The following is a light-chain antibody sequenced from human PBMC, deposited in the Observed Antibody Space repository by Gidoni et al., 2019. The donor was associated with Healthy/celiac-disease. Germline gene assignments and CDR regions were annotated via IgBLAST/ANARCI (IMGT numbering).Light chain of an antibody. V-gene: IGKV1-5*03. Sequence: DIQMTQSPSTLSASVGDSVTITCRASQSISSWLAWYQQKPGKAPKLLIYKASSLESGVPSRFSGSGSGTEFTLTISSRQPDDFATYYCQQYNSYPYTFGQGTKLEIK. CDR2: KAS. J-gene: IGKJ2*01. CDR1: QSISSW. CDR3: QQYNSYPYT.